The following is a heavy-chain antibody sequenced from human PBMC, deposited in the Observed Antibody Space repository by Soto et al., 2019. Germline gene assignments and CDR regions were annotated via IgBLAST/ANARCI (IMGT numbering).Heavy chain of an antibody. D-gene: IGHD2-2*01. Sequence: QLQLQESGPGLVKPSETLSLTCTVSGGSISSSSYYWAWVRQPPGKGLEWIGSIYYSGTTYYNPSLKSRVSIXXHXSXXHFSLKLSSVTAADTAVFYCARLIRCKPTSCYCDYLGQGTLVTVSS. CDR2: IYYSGTT. CDR1: GGSISSSSYY. CDR3: ARLIRCKPTSCYCDY. J-gene: IGHJ4*02. V-gene: IGHV4-39*01.